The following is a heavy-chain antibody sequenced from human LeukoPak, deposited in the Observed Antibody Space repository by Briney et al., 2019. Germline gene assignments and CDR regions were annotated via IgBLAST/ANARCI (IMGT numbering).Heavy chain of an antibody. CDR3: ARSRITMIVVED. J-gene: IGHJ4*02. CDR1: GFTFSSYA. D-gene: IGHD3-22*01. V-gene: IGHV3-64*04. Sequence: GGSLRLSCSASGFTFSSYAMHWVRQAPGKGLEYVSAISSNGGSTYYADSVKGRFTISRDNAKNSLYLQMNSLRAEDTAVYYCARSRITMIVVEDWGQGTLVTVSS. CDR2: ISSNGGST.